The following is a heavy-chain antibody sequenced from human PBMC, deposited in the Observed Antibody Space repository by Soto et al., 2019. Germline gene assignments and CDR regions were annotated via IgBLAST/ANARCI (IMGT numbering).Heavy chain of an antibody. Sequence: GGSLRLSCAASGITFSNYAMSWVRQAPGKGLEWVSVISGSGGSTYYADSVKGRFTISRDNFKNTLYLQMNSLRAEDTAVYYCAKVGVYNWNYGYFDYWGQGTLVTVSS. V-gene: IGHV3-23*01. CDR3: AKVGVYNWNYGYFDY. D-gene: IGHD1-7*01. J-gene: IGHJ4*02. CDR2: ISGSGGST. CDR1: GITFSNYA.